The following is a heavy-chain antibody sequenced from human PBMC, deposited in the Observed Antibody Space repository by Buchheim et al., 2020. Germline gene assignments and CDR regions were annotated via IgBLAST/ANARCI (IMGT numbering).Heavy chain of an antibody. Sequence: QLQLQESGPGLVKPSETLSLTCTVSGGSISSSTYYWGWIRQPPGKGLEWIGSIYYSGSTYYNPSLKSRVTISVDTSKNQFSLKLSSVTAADTAVYYCARQLSSTLRGKIYYAMDVWGQGTT. V-gene: IGHV4-39*01. D-gene: IGHD2-2*01. J-gene: IGHJ6*02. CDR3: ARQLSSTLRGKIYYAMDV. CDR2: IYYSGST. CDR1: GGSISSSTYY.